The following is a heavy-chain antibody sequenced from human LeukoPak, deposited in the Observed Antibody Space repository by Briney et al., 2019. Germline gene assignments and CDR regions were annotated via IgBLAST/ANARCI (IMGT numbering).Heavy chain of an antibody. CDR3: ARAEDYYDSSGYQGDGAFDI. D-gene: IGHD3-22*01. CDR1: GYTFTSYG. Sequence: ASVKVSCKASGYTFTSYGISWVRQAPGQGLEWMGWISAYNGNTNYAQKLQGRVTMTTDTSTSTAYMELSSLRSEDTAVYYCARAEDYYDSSGYQGDGAFDIWGQGTMVTVSS. V-gene: IGHV1-18*01. CDR2: ISAYNGNT. J-gene: IGHJ3*02.